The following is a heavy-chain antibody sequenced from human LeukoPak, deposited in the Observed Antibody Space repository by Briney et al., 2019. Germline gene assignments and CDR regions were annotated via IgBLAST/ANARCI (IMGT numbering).Heavy chain of an antibody. J-gene: IGHJ5*02. Sequence: GGSLRLSCAASGFTFSSYAMSWVRQAPGKGLEWVSAISGSGDNTYYADSVKGRFTISRDNSKNTLYLQMNNLRAEDTAVYYCATSPTFDPWGQGTLVTVSS. CDR2: ISGSGDNT. V-gene: IGHV3-23*01. CDR3: ATSPTFDP. CDR1: GFTFSSYA.